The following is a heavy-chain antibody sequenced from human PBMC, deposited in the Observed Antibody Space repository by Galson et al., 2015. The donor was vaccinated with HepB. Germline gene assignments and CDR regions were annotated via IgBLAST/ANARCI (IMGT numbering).Heavy chain of an antibody. V-gene: IGHV3-11*01. D-gene: IGHD3/OR15-3a*01. CDR1: GFVFSDYY. Sequence: SLRLSCAASGFVFSDYYMSWIRQAPGKGLEWLSYITGGGRTIYYADSVKGRFTISRDNAKNSLYLQMNSLRAEDTAVYHCARDGRGVWTVHDAFDIWGQGTMVTVSS. J-gene: IGHJ3*02. CDR3: ARDGRGVWTVHDAFDI. CDR2: ITGGGRTI.